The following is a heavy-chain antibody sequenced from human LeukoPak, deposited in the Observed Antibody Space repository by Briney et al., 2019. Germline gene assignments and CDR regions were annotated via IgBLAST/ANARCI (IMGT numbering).Heavy chain of an antibody. CDR1: GFTFSTYT. Sequence: GGSLRLSCVISGFTFSTYTMNWVRQAPGKGLEWVSSISSSRSCIYYADSVKGRFTISRENAKNSLYLQVNSLRAEDTAVYYCARGGRGVFDIWGQGTMVTVSS. D-gene: IGHD2-8*01. V-gene: IGHV3-21*01. J-gene: IGHJ3*02. CDR2: ISSSRSCI. CDR3: ARGGRGVFDI.